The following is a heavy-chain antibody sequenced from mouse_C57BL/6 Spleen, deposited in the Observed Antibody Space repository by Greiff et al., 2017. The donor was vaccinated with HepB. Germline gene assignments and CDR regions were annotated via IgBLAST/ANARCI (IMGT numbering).Heavy chain of an antibody. Sequence: QVQLQQPGAELVMPGASVKLSCKASGYTFTSYWMHWVKQRPGQGLEWIGEIDPSDSYTNYNQKFKGKSTLTVDKSSSTAYMQLSSLTSEDSAVYYCARTITTVVLDYWGQSTTLTVSS. CDR3: ARTITTVVLDY. J-gene: IGHJ2*01. D-gene: IGHD1-1*01. CDR2: IDPSDSYT. CDR1: GYTFTSYW. V-gene: IGHV1-69*01.